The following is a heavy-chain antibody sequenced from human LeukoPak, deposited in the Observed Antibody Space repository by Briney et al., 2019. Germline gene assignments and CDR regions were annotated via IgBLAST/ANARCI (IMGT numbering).Heavy chain of an antibody. D-gene: IGHD2/OR15-2a*01. V-gene: IGHV4-59*04. CDR3: TRKGSQWDFLVDY. CDR2: IYYNGNT. J-gene: IGHJ4*01. CDR1: GGSISNYY. Sequence: PSETLSLTCTVSGGSISNYYWNWIRQPPGKGLEWIGSIYYNGNTYYNASLKSQVSISIDTSKNQFSLRLTSVTAEDTAVYYCTRKGSQWDFLVDYWGQGTRVAVS.